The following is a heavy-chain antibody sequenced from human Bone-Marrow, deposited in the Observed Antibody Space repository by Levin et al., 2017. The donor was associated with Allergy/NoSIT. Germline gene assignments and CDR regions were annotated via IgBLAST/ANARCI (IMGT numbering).Heavy chain of an antibody. J-gene: IGHJ4*02. CDR3: AKDSHSSGWYRSRFDY. V-gene: IGHV3-30*18. Sequence: GESLKISCAASGFTFSSYGMHWVRQAPGKGLEWVAVISYDGSNKYYADSVKGRFTISRDNSKNTLYLQMNSLRAEDTAVYYCAKDSHSSGWYRSRFDYWGQGTLVTVSS. CDR1: GFTFSSYG. CDR2: ISYDGSNK. D-gene: IGHD6-19*01.